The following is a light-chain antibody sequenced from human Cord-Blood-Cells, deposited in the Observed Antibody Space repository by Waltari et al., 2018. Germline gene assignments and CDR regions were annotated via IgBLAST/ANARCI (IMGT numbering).Light chain of an antibody. J-gene: IGLJ3*02. CDR2: GNR. CDR3: QSYDSGLSGWV. Sequence: QSPLTQPPSVSGAPGQRVTLSCTGRSSNIGAGYDVHWYQQLPGTAHILLIYGNRNRPSEVPDRFSGSKSGTSASLAITGRQAEDEADYNCQSYDSGLSGWVFGGGTKLTVL. CDR1: SSNIGAGYD. V-gene: IGLV1-40*01.